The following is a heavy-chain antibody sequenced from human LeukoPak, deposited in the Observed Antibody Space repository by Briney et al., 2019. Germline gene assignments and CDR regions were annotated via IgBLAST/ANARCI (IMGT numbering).Heavy chain of an antibody. D-gene: IGHD3-16*02. CDR3: AKDTITFGGVIVYNWFDP. V-gene: IGHV3-48*01. J-gene: IGHJ5*02. CDR1: GFTFSSYG. Sequence: TGGSLRLSCAASGFTFSSYGMHWVRQAPGKGLEWLSYISSGSVTIYYADSVKGRFTISRDNSKNTLYLQMNSLRAEDTAVYYCAKDTITFGGVIVYNWFDPWGQGTLVTVSS. CDR2: ISSGSVTI.